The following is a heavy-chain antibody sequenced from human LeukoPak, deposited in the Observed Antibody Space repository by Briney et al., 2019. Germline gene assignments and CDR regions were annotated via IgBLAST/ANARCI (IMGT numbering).Heavy chain of an antibody. V-gene: IGHV3-23*01. CDR2: ISGSGGST. Sequence: PGGSLRLSCAASGFTFSSHAMNWVRQAPGKGLEWVSAISGSGGSTYYADSVKGRFTISRDNSKNTLYLQMNNLRGEDTAIYYCAKKGLASAGRPPFFDFWGQGALVTVPS. CDR3: AKKGLASAGRPPFFDF. CDR1: GFTFSSHA. D-gene: IGHD6-13*01. J-gene: IGHJ4*02.